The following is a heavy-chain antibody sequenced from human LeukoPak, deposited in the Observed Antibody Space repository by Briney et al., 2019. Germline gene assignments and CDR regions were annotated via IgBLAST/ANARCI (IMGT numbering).Heavy chain of an antibody. CDR1: GGSFSGYY. J-gene: IGHJ3*02. D-gene: IGHD5-24*01. Sequence: SETLSLTCAVYGGSFSGYYWSWIRQPPGKGLEWIGEINHSGSTNYNPSLKSRVTISVDTSKNQFSLKLSSVTAADTAVYYCARGGMATINAFDIWGQGTVVTVSS. V-gene: IGHV4-34*01. CDR2: INHSGST. CDR3: ARGGMATINAFDI.